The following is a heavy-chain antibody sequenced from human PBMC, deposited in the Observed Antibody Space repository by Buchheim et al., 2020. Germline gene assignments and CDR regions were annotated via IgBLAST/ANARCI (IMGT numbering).Heavy chain of an antibody. CDR2: IYHTGST. CDR1: GGSISSSNW. Sequence: QVQLQESGPGLVKPSGTLSLTCAVSGGSISSSNWWSWVRQPPGKRLEWIGEIYHTGSTNDNPSLKSRVTMSVDKSKNQFSLELTSVTAADTAMYYCARTSSSSWFNFDYWGQGIL. D-gene: IGHD6-13*01. CDR3: ARTSSSSWFNFDY. V-gene: IGHV4-4*02. J-gene: IGHJ4*02.